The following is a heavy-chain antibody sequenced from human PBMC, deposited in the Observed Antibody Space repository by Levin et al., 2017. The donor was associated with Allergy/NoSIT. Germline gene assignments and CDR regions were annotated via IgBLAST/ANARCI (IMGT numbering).Heavy chain of an antibody. CDR1: GFIFDDYA. Sequence: SLKISCAASGFIFDDYAMHWVRQPPGKGLEWVSGINWNSGSILYADSVKGRFTISRDNAKNSLYLQMNSLRTEDTALYYCAKDFMKWEPTTIDKWGQGTLVTVSS. CDR3: AKDFMKWEPTTIDK. D-gene: IGHD1-26*01. V-gene: IGHV3-9*01. J-gene: IGHJ4*02. CDR2: INWNSGSI.